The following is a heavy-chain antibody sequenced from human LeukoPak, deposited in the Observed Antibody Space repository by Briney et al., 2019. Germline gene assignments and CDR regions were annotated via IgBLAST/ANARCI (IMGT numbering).Heavy chain of an antibody. V-gene: IGHV3-23*01. CDR2: ISYSGDNRGGNT. D-gene: IGHD3-3*01. Sequence: GGSLRLSCAASGFTFSSYTMNWVRQAPGKGLEWLSSISYSGDNRGGNTYYADSVRGRFSISRDTSQNTVFLQMSSLRVDDTAAYYCVGTFTVFGVVATIAWGQGTLVTVSS. CDR3: VGTFTVFGVVATIA. CDR1: GFTFSSYT. J-gene: IGHJ4*02.